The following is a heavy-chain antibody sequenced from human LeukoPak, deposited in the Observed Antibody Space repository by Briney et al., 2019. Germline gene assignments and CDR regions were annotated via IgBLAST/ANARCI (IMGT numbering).Heavy chain of an antibody. D-gene: IGHD3-10*01. V-gene: IGHV3-30*03. J-gene: IGHJ4*02. Sequence: GGSLRLSCAASGFTFSSYGMHWVRQAPGKGLEWVGVISYDGSNEYYADSVKGRFTISRDNSKNTLYLQMNSLRAEDTAVYYCARDSGGTLDYWGQGTLVTVSS. CDR3: ARDSGGTLDY. CDR1: GFTFSSYG. CDR2: ISYDGSNE.